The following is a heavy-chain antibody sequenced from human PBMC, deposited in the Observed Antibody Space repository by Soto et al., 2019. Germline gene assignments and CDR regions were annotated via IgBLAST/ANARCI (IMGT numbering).Heavy chain of an antibody. Sequence: QVHLKESGPGLVKPSETLSLTCTVSGVSISNYYWSWIRQPPGMGLDLIGYITYSGSTNYNPSLKSRVAISVDTSRNQGTPKLSSVSTADTTMSHCARNAHHGVVGHWFDPWCQGRVVTVSS. CDR2: ITYSGST. V-gene: IGHV4-59*01. J-gene: IGHJ5*02. CDR3: ARNAHHGVVGHWFDP. D-gene: IGHD4-17*01. CDR1: GVSISNYY.